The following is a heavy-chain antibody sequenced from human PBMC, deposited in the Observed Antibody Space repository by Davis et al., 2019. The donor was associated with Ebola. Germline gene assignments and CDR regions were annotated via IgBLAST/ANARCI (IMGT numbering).Heavy chain of an antibody. CDR1: GFTFSSYW. J-gene: IGHJ5*01. D-gene: IGHD6-13*01. V-gene: IGHV3-7*03. CDR2: IKQDGSEK. CDR3: VRVVSAAGTGWFDS. Sequence: GESLKISCAASGFTFSSYWMSWVRQAPGKGLEWVANIKQDGSEKYYVDSVKGRFTISRDNAKNSLYLQMNSLRAEDTALYHCVRVVSAAGTGWFDSWGQGALVTVSA.